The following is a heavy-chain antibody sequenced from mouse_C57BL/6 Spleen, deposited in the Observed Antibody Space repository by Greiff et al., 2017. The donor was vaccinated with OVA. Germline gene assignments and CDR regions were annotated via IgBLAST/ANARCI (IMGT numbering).Heavy chain of an antibody. D-gene: IGHD1-1*01. CDR3: ASTTVVADWYFDV. J-gene: IGHJ1*03. Sequence: VHVKQSGAELVKPGASVKLSCTASGFNIKDYYMHWVKQRTEQGLEWIGRIDPEDGETNYAPKFQGKATITADTSSNTAYLQLSSLTSEDTAVYYCASTTVVADWYFDVWGTGTTVTVSS. V-gene: IGHV14-2*01. CDR2: IDPEDGET. CDR1: GFNIKDYY.